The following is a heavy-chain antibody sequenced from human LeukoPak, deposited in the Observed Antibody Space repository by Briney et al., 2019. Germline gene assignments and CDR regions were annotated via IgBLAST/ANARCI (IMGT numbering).Heavy chain of an antibody. CDR3: ARAPGLGAFDI. V-gene: IGHV4-30-2*01. CDR1: GGSISSGGYS. Sequence: PSETLSLTCAVSGGSISSGGYSWSWIRQPPGKGLEWIGYIYHSGSTYYNPSLKSRVTISVDRSKNQFSLKLSSVTAADTAVYYCARAPGLGAFDIWGQGTMVTVSS. CDR2: IYHSGST. J-gene: IGHJ3*02. D-gene: IGHD1-14*01.